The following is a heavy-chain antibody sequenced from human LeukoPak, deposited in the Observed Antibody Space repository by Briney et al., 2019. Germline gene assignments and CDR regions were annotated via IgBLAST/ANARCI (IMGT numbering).Heavy chain of an antibody. Sequence: PGGSLRLSCSASGFTFSSYAMHWVRQAPGKGLEYVSAISSNGGSTYYADSVKGRFTISRDNSKNTLYLQMSSLRAEDTAVYYCARALGVNFDFWGQGTLVTVSS. D-gene: IGHD3-3*01. CDR3: ARALGVNFDF. CDR2: ISSNGGST. J-gene: IGHJ4*02. CDR1: GFTFSSYA. V-gene: IGHV3-64D*06.